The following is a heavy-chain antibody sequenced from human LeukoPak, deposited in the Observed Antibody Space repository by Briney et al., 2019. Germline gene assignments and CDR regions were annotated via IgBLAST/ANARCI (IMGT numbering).Heavy chain of an antibody. CDR2: IYYSGST. D-gene: IGHD6-19*01. Sequence: SETLSLTCTVSGGSISSSSYYWGWIRQPPGKGLEWIGSIYYSGSTYYNPSLKSRVTISVDTSKNQFSLKLSSVTAADTAVYYCASLEYSSGWTDYWGQGTLVAVSS. CDR1: GGSISSSSYY. J-gene: IGHJ4*02. CDR3: ASLEYSSGWTDY. V-gene: IGHV4-39*01.